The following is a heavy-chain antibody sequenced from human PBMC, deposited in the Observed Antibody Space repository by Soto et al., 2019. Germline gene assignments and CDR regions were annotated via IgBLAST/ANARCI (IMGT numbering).Heavy chain of an antibody. CDR1: GASISVHSYY. CDR3: TRRYNWNDNYFDP. CDR2: SYYSGTT. D-gene: IGHD1-20*01. V-gene: IGHV4-39*01. Sequence: SETLSLTCTVSGASISVHSYYWTWIRQPPGKGLEWIGSSYYSGTTYFNPSLKSRATISVDTSKNQFSLRLTSVTAADTAIYYCTRRYNWNDNYFDPRGPGALVTVS. J-gene: IGHJ5*02.